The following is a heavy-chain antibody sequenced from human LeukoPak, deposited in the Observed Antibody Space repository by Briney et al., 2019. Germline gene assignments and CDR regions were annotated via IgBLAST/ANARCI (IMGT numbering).Heavy chain of an antibody. Sequence: PGGSLRLSCAASGFTFDDYGMSWVRHAPGKGLEWVSGINWNGGSTGYADSVKGRFTISRDNAKNSLYLQMNSLRAEDTALYYCARYYYGSGQPTPNYYYYYMDVWGKGTTVTVSS. CDR1: GFTFDDYG. D-gene: IGHD3-10*01. CDR2: INWNGGST. CDR3: ARYYYGSGQPTPNYYYYYMDV. V-gene: IGHV3-20*04. J-gene: IGHJ6*03.